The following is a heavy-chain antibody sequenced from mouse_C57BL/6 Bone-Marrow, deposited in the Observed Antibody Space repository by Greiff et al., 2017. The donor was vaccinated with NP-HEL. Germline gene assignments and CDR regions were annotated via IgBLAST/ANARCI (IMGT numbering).Heavy chain of an antibody. V-gene: IGHV1-26*01. CDR3: ARGGGSYDYDGFSY. J-gene: IGHJ2*01. CDR1: GYTFTDYY. D-gene: IGHD2-4*01. Sequence: EVQLQQSGPELVKPGASVKISCKASGYTFTDYYMNWVKQSHGKSLEWIGDINPNNGGTSYNQKFKGKATLTVDKSSSTAYMELRSLTSEDSAVYYCARGGGSYDYDGFSYWDRGTTLTVSS. CDR2: INPNNGGT.